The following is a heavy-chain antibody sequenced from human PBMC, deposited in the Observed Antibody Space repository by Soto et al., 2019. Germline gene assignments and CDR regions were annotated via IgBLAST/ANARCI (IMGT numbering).Heavy chain of an antibody. CDR3: RRSSRYSTDV. Sequence: SETLSLTCTVSGGTISSSTYYWGWIRQPPGQGLEWIGNIYYGGSPYYNPSLKSRVTVSVDTSKNQFSLNVISVTAADTAVYYCRRSSRYSTDVWGQGTTVTVSS. J-gene: IGHJ6*02. D-gene: IGHD6-13*01. V-gene: IGHV4-39*01. CDR2: IYYGGSP. CDR1: GGTISSSTYY.